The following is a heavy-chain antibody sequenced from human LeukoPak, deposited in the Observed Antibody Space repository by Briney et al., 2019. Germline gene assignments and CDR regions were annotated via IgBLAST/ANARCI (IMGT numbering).Heavy chain of an antibody. D-gene: IGHD6-19*01. V-gene: IGHV3-74*01. CDR1: GSTFSTYW. Sequence: GGSLRLSCAASGSTFSTYWMHWVRQAPGKGLVWVSRIISDGSSRSYADSVRGRFTISRDNAKNKLYLQMNSLRAEDTAVYYCAREDVNIAVAASGAFDIWGQGTMVTVSS. CDR3: AREDVNIAVAASGAFDI. CDR2: IISDGSSR. J-gene: IGHJ3*02.